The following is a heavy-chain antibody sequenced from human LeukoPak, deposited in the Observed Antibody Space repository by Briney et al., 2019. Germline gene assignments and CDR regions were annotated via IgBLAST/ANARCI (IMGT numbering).Heavy chain of an antibody. V-gene: IGHV1-2*02. J-gene: IGHJ4*02. Sequence: ASVKVSCKASGYTFTGDDMHWGRQAPGQGLEGMGWINPNSGVTNYAQKFQGRVTMTRDTSISTAYMELSRLRSDDTAVYYCARDSPQDNYYGSGSYDYWGQGTLVTVSS. CDR2: INPNSGVT. CDR1: GYTFTGDD. CDR3: ARDSPQDNYYGSGSYDY. D-gene: IGHD3-10*01.